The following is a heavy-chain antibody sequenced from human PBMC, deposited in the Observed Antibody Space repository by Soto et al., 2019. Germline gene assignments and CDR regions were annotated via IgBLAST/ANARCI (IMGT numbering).Heavy chain of an antibody. CDR3: AREDDGGDRDYYGLDV. D-gene: IGHD2-21*02. CDR2: IHYTGSI. Sequence: STWIRQSPGKGLEWIGYIHYTGSIMYNPSFKSRLTMAVDTTKNQFSLQLTSVTAADTAVYFCAREDDGGDRDYYGLDVWGQGTTVTVSS. V-gene: IGHV4-30-4*08. J-gene: IGHJ6*02.